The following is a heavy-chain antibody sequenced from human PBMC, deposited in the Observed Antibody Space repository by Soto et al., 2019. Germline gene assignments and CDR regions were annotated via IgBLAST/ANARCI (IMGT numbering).Heavy chain of an antibody. D-gene: IGHD2-21*02. V-gene: IGHV3-30*03. J-gene: IGHJ4*02. Sequence: QVQLVESGGGVVQPGRSLRLSCAASGFTFSNFGMHWVRQAPGKGLEWVAYISYDAANKYYADSVKGRFTISRDNSKNTLHLQMDSLSGDDTALYYCGAGTAFDHWGQGTLVSVSS. CDR1: GFTFSNFG. CDR3: GAGTAFDH. CDR2: ISYDAANK.